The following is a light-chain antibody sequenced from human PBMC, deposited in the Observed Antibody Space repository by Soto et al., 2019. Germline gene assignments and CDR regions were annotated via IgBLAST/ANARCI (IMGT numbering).Light chain of an antibody. V-gene: IGLV2-14*01. CDR1: SSDVGGYNY. CDR2: DVS. Sequence: QSVLTQPASVSGSPGQSITISCTGTSSDVGGYNYVSWYQQHPGKAPKLMIYDVSNRPSGVSNRFSGSKSGNTASLTISGLQAEDEADYYCSSYTISSTLAFGGGTKVTVL. CDR3: SSYTISSTLA. J-gene: IGLJ2*01.